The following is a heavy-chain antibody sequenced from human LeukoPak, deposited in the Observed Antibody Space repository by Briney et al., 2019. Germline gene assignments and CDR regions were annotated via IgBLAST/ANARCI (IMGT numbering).Heavy chain of an antibody. J-gene: IGHJ4*02. CDR3: LRDLNWSLDQ. D-gene: IGHD1-20*01. Sequence: GGSLRLSRAASGFTFSNYMMHWVRQAPGKGLVWVSRIKSDGITITYADSVKGRFTISRDNAKNTLYLQMNSLRAEDTAVYYCLRDLNWSLDQWGQGTLVTVSS. CDR2: IKSDGITI. CDR1: GFTFSNYM. V-gene: IGHV3-74*01.